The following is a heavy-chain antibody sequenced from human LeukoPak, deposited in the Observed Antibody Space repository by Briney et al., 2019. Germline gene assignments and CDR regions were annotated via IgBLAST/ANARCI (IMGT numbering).Heavy chain of an antibody. CDR2: IYYSGST. CDR1: GGSISSSSYS. D-gene: IGHD6-19*01. Sequence: SETLSLTCTVSGGSISSSSYSWGWIRQPPGKGLEWIGSIYYSGSTYYNPSLKSRVTISVDTSKNQFSLKLSSVTAADTAVYYCAKEWLVHLFDYWGQGTLVTVSS. CDR3: AKEWLVHLFDY. V-gene: IGHV4-39*01. J-gene: IGHJ4*02.